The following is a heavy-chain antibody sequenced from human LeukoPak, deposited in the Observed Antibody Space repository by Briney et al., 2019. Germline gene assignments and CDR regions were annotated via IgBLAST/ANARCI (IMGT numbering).Heavy chain of an antibody. D-gene: IGHD3-9*01. CDR1: GGSISSSSYY. V-gene: IGHV4-39*07. CDR3: ARNILTGYHTGSDY. J-gene: IGHJ4*02. Sequence: SETLSLTCTVSGGSISSSSYYWGWIRQPPGKGLEWIGSIYYSGSTYYNPSLKSRVTISVDTSKNQFSLKLSSVTAADTAVYYCARNILTGYHTGSDYWGQGTLVTVSS. CDR2: IYYSGST.